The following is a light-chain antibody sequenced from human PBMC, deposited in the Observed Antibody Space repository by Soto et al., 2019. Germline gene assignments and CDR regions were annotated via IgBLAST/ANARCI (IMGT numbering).Light chain of an antibody. Sequence: QSVLIQPPSASGSPGQSVTISCTGTRRDIGGYDFVSWYQQHPGKAPKLLISEVTKRPSGVPDRFSGSKSGNTASLTISGLQSGDEADYYCCSFAGGTNLVFGTGTKVTVL. J-gene: IGLJ1*01. CDR1: RRDIGGYDF. CDR2: EVT. V-gene: IGLV2-8*01. CDR3: CSFAGGTNLV.